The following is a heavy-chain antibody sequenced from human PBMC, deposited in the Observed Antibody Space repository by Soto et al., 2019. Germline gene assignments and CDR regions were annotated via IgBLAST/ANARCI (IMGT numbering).Heavy chain of an antibody. V-gene: IGHV4-34*01. CDR1: GGSFSGYY. Sequence: SETLSLTCAVYGGSFSGYYWSWIRQPPGKGLEWIGEINHSGSTNYNPSLKSRVTISVDTSKNQFSLKLSSVTAADTAVYYCARGPVPDYWGQGTLVTVSS. J-gene: IGHJ4*02. CDR3: ARGPVPDY. D-gene: IGHD4-17*01. CDR2: INHSGST.